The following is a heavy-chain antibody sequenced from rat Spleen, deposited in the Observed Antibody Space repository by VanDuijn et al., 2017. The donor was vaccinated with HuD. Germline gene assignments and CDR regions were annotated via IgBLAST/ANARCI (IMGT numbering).Heavy chain of an antibody. Sequence: EVQLVESGGGLVQPGRSLKLSCVASGFTFNNYWMTWIRQAPGKGLEWVASISYDGSSTYYRDSVKGRFTISRDNAKSTLYLQMDSLRSEDTATYYCAGHIHPLYFDYWGQGVMVTVSS. D-gene: IGHD3-8*01. V-gene: IGHV5-31*01. CDR2: ISYDGSST. J-gene: IGHJ2*01. CDR1: GFTFNNYW. CDR3: AGHIHPLYFDY.